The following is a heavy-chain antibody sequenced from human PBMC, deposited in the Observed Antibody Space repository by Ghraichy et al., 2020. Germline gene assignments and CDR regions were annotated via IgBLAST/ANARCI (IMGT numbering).Heavy chain of an antibody. V-gene: IGHV3-33*01. J-gene: IGHJ4*02. CDR2: VWFDGREK. D-gene: IGHD5-24*01. CDR1: GFVFTNFH. CDR3: ARDPRDGFYFFDN. Sequence: GGSLRLSCAASGFVFTNFHIHCVRQAPGKGLEWVAAVWFDGREKYYADSVRGRFTISRDNSQNTVHLQMDNLRVEDTGIYYCARDPRDGFYFFDNWGQGTPVTVSS.